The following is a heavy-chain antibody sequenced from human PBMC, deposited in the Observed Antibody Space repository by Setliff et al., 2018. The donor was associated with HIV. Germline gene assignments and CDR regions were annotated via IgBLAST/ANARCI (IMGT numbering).Heavy chain of an antibody. Sequence: GASVKVSCKASGYTFTDHYIHWVRQAPGQPPEWLGRVESIIGGTVYAQKFQGRLTMTRDTSINTAYMELSRLRFDDTAIYYCARGGRGTACIFDYWGQGTLVTVSS. J-gene: IGHJ4*02. V-gene: IGHV1-2*06. D-gene: IGHD6-13*01. CDR2: VESIIGGT. CDR3: ARGGRGTACIFDY. CDR1: GYTFTDHY.